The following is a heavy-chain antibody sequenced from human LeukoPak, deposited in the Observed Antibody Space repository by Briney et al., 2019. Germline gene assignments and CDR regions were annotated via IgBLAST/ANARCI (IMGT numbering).Heavy chain of an antibody. CDR3: ARVSLRYFDWLLLENWFDP. CDR2: ISAYNGNT. Sequence: GASVKVSCKASGYTFTSYGISWVRQAPGQGLEWMGWISAYNGNTNYAQKLQGRVTMTTDTSTSTAYMELRSLRSDDTAVYYCARVSLRYFDWLLLENWFDPWGQGTLVTVSS. J-gene: IGHJ5*02. CDR1: GYTFTSYG. D-gene: IGHD3-9*01. V-gene: IGHV1-18*01.